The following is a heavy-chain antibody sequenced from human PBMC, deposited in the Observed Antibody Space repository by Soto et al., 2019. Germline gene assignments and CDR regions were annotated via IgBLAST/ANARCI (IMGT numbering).Heavy chain of an antibody. J-gene: IGHJ5*02. D-gene: IGHD4-17*01. V-gene: IGHV4-59*08. CDR2: IYYSGST. CDR1: GGSISSYY. Sequence: PSETLSLTCTVSGGSISSYYSSWIRQPPGKGLEWIGYIYYSGSTNYNPSLKSRVTISVDTSKNQFSLKLSSVTAADTAVYYCARETYGDYVGYFDPWGQGIQVTVS. CDR3: ARETYGDYVGYFDP.